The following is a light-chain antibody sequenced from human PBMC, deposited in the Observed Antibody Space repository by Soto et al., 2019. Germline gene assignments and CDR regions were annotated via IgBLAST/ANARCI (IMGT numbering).Light chain of an antibody. CDR3: QRRNKLPLT. Sequence: EIVLTQSPATLSLSPGERASLSCRASQSVSSYLAWYQQKPGQAPRLLIYDASNRATGIPARFSVSGSGTDFTLTISSLEPEDFAVYYCQRRNKLPLTFGGGTKVEIK. CDR1: QSVSSY. J-gene: IGKJ4*01. V-gene: IGKV3-11*01. CDR2: DAS.